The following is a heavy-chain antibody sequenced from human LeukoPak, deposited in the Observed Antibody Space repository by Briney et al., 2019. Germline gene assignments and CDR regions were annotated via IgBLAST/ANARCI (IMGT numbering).Heavy chain of an antibody. CDR3: AKSKVGKAAALLGY. J-gene: IGHJ4*02. V-gene: IGHV3-23*01. Sequence: PGGTLRLSCAASGFTFSSYGMSWVRQAPGKGLEWVSAISGSGGSTYYADSVKGRFTISRDNSKNTLYLQMNSLRAEDTAVYYCAKSKVGKAAALLGYWGQGTLVTVSS. D-gene: IGHD6-13*01. CDR2: ISGSGGST. CDR1: GFTFSSYG.